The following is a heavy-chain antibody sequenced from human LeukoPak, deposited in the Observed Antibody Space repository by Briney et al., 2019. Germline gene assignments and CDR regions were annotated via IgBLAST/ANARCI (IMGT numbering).Heavy chain of an antibody. CDR1: GFTFSDYY. V-gene: IGHV3-11*01. J-gene: IGHJ4*02. D-gene: IGHD6-19*01. CDR3: AKDHLPGIVVADRDY. CDR2: ISSSGSTI. Sequence: PGGSLRLSCAASGFTFSDYYMNWFRQAPGKGLEWVSYISSSGSTIYYADSVKGRFTISRDNAKNSLYLQINSLRAEDTAVYYCAKDHLPGIVVADRDYWGQGTLVTASS.